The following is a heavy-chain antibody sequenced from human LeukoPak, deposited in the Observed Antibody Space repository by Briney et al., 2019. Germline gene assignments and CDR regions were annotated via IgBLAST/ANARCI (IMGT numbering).Heavy chain of an antibody. D-gene: IGHD1-7*01. CDR2: IYHSGNT. V-gene: IGHV4-38-2*02. CDR1: GYSISSGYY. CDR3: ARPGTTEAFDI. Sequence: SETLSLTCTVSGYSISSGYYWGWIRRPPGKGLEWIGSIYHSGNTYYSPSLKSRVTISVDTSKNQFSLKLSSVTAADTAVYYCARPGTTEAFDIWGQGTMVTVSS. J-gene: IGHJ3*02.